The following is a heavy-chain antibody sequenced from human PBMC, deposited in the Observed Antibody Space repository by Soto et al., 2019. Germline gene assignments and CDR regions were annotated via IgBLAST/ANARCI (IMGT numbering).Heavy chain of an antibody. CDR1: GYTFTSYG. J-gene: IGHJ4*02. CDR2: ISAYNGNT. CDR3: ARARYSSGWYLREIDY. V-gene: IGHV1-18*01. Sequence: ASVKGACKASGYTFTSYGISWVRQATGQGLEWMGWISAYNGNTNYAQKLQGRVTMTTDTSTSTAYMELRSLRSDDTAVYYCARARYSSGWYLREIDYWGQGTLVTVSS. D-gene: IGHD6-19*01.